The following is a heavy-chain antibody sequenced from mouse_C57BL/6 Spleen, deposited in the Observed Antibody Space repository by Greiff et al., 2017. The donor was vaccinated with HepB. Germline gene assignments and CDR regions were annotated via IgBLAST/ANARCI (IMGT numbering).Heavy chain of an antibody. J-gene: IGHJ2*01. V-gene: IGHV1-62-2*01. CDR2: FYPGSGSI. CDR1: GYTFTEYT. CDR3: ARHEEGAYGNYGFDY. D-gene: IGHD2-1*01. Sequence: VKLQESGAELVKPGASVKLSCKASGYTFTEYTIHWVKQRSGQGLEWIGWFYPGSGSIKYNEKFKDKATLTADKSSSTVYMELSRLTSEDSAVYFCARHEEGAYGNYGFDYWGQGTTLTVSS.